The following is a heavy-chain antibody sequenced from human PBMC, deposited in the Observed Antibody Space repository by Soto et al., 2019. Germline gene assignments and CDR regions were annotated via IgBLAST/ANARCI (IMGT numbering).Heavy chain of an antibody. J-gene: IGHJ3*02. V-gene: IGHV3-48*01. Sequence: GGSLRLSCAASGVTFSSYSMNWVRQAPGKGLEWVSYISSSSSTIYYADSVKGRFTISRDNAKNSLYLQMNSLRAEDTAVYYCAREGIAVAGGDAFDIWGQGTMVTVSS. D-gene: IGHD6-19*01. CDR3: AREGIAVAGGDAFDI. CDR1: GVTFSSYS. CDR2: ISSSSSTI.